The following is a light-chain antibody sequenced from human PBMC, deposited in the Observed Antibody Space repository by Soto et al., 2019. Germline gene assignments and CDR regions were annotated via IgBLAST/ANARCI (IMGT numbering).Light chain of an antibody. CDR2: GAS. V-gene: IGKV3-15*01. CDR3: QQYHNWPLGLT. Sequence: EVVMTQSPATLSVSPGERATLSCRASQSVNSNLAWYQQKPGQAPRLLIHGASTRAPDIPVRFSGSGSGTDFTLTISSLKSEDFAVYYCQQYHNWPLGLTFGGGTRVEIK. J-gene: IGKJ4*01. CDR1: QSVNSN.